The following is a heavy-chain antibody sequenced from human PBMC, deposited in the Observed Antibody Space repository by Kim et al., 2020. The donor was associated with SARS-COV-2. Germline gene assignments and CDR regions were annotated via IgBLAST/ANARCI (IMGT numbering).Heavy chain of an antibody. D-gene: IGHD6-19*01. CDR1: GFTFGDYA. Sequence: GGSLRLSCAASGFTFGDYAMHWVRQAPGKGLEWVSGISWNSGSIGYADSVKGRFTISRDNAKNSLYLQMNSLRAEDTALYYCAILPQDSSGWYRYYYYMDVWGKGTTVTVSS. J-gene: IGHJ6*03. CDR3: AILPQDSSGWYRYYYYMDV. CDR2: ISWNSGSI. V-gene: IGHV3-9*01.